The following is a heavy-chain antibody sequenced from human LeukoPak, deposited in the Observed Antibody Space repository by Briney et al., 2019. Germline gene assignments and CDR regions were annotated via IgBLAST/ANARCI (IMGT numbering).Heavy chain of an antibody. CDR1: GFTFSSYS. V-gene: IGHV3-21*01. CDR3: ARCCITIFGVVTRNKQFDY. J-gene: IGHJ4*02. D-gene: IGHD3-3*01. Sequence: GGSLRLSCVASGFTFSSYSMNWVRQAPGKGLEWVSSISSSSSYIYYADSVKGRFTISRDNAKNSLYLQMNSLRAEDTAVYYCARCCITIFGVVTRNKQFDYWGQGTLVTVSS. CDR2: ISSSSSYI.